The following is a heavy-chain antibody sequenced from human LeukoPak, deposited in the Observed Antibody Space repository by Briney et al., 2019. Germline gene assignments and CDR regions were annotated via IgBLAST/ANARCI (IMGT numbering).Heavy chain of an antibody. CDR1: GYTFTSYG. CDR3: ARNPPYCSGGSCYPYYFDY. V-gene: IGHV1-18*01. D-gene: IGHD2-15*01. J-gene: IGHJ4*02. Sequence: ASVKVSCKASGYTFTSYGIGWVRQAPGQGLEWMGWISPYNGNTNYAQKLQDRVTMTTDTSTSTAYMELRSLSSDDTAVYYCARNPPYCSGGSCYPYYFDYWGQGTLVTVSS. CDR2: ISPYNGNT.